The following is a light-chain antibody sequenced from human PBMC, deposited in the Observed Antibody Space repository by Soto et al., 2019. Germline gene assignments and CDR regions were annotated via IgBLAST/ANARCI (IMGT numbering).Light chain of an antibody. J-gene: IGKJ4*01. CDR1: QSISGW. Sequence: DVKMSQSPATVSASVGDRDTTTCRASQSISGWLAWYQQKPGKAPKLLIYDVSSLESGVPSRFSGSGSGTEFTLAISSLQPDDFATYYCQQLNSYPLTFGGGTKVDIK. V-gene: IGKV1-5*01. CDR3: QQLNSYPLT. CDR2: DVS.